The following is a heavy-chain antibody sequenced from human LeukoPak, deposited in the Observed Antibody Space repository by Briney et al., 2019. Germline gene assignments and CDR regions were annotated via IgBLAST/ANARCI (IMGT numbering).Heavy chain of an antibody. CDR3: ARDSPSGSYSDY. J-gene: IGHJ4*02. V-gene: IGHV4-39*02. CDR1: GVSISSSNSY. Sequence: PSETLSLTCTVSGVSISSSNSYWGWIRQPPGKGLEWIGSIYYSGNTYYNASLKSQVSISIDTSKNQFSLKLTSVTAADTAVYYCARDSPSGSYSDYWGQGTLVTVSS. D-gene: IGHD1-26*01. CDR2: IYYSGNT.